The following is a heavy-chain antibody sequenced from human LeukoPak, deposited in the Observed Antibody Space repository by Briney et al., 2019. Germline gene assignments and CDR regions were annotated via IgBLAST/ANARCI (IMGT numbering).Heavy chain of an antibody. CDR2: IIPIFGTA. V-gene: IGHV1-69*06. J-gene: IGHJ3*02. CDR3: ARGVDYYDSSGKDAFDI. Sequence: SVKVSCKASGYTFTGYYMHWVRQAPGQGLEWMGGIIPIFGTANYAQKFQGRVTITADKSTSTAYMELSSLRSEDTAVYYCARGVDYYDSSGKDAFDIWGQGTMVTVSS. D-gene: IGHD3-22*01. CDR1: GYTFTGYY.